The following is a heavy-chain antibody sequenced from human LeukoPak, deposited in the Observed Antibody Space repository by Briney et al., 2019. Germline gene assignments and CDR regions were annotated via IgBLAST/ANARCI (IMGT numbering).Heavy chain of an antibody. V-gene: IGHV4-34*01. Sequence: SETLSLTCAVYGGSFSGYYWSWIRQPPGKGLEWIGEINHSGSTNYNPSLKSRVTISVDTSKNQFSLKLSSVTAADTAVYYCARGQGGSDPWGQGTLVTVSS. CDR3: ARGQGGSDP. CDR1: GGSFSGYY. J-gene: IGHJ5*02. D-gene: IGHD3-16*01. CDR2: INHSGST.